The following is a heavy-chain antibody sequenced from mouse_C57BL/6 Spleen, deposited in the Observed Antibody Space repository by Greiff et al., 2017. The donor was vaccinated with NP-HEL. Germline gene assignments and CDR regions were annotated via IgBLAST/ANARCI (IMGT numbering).Heavy chain of an antibody. D-gene: IGHD1-1*01. CDR1: GYTFTDYY. CDR2: IYPGSGNT. V-gene: IGHV1-76*01. CDR3: ARDRITTKDDYSMDY. Sequence: QVQLQQSGAELVRPGASVKLSCKASGYTFTDYYIHWVKQRPGQGLEWIARIYPGSGNTYYNEKFKGKATLTAAKSSSTAYMQLSSLTSEDSAVYFCARDRITTKDDYSMDYWGQGTSVTVSS. J-gene: IGHJ4*01.